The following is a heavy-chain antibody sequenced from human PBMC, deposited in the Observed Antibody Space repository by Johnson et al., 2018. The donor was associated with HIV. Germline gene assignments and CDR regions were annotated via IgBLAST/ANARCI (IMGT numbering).Heavy chain of an antibody. CDR2: ISDDGSSK. CDR3: GRDRAEVDDPNDAFDI. V-gene: IGHV3-30*04. D-gene: IGHD1-1*01. J-gene: IGHJ3*02. Sequence: QVQLVESGGGVVQPGRSLRISCAASGFTLSRYAVHWVRQAPGKGLDWVAVISDDGSSKYYADFVKGRFTISRDNSKNTVYLQMNRLRAEDTAVYDCGRDRAEVDDPNDAFDIWGQGTVVTVSS. CDR1: GFTLSRYA.